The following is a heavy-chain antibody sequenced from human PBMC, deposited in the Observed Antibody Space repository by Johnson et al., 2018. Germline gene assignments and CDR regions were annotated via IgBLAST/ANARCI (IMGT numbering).Heavy chain of an antibody. D-gene: IGHD3-10*01. CDR2: INHSGST. Sequence: QVQLQQWGAGLLKPSETLSLTCAVYGGSFSGYYWSWIRQPPGKGLEWIGEINHSGSTNYNPSLKSRVTISVDTSKNQFSLKLSSVTAANRAVYYCARVLSGFGDYYSYRDVWGKGTTVTVSS. CDR1: GGSFSGYY. J-gene: IGHJ6*03. CDR3: ARVLSGFGDYYSYRDV. V-gene: IGHV4-34*01.